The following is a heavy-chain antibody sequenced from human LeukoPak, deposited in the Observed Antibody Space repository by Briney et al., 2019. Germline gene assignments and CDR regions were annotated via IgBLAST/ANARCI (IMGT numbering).Heavy chain of an antibody. CDR1: GGSISSYY. CDR2: IYYSGST. V-gene: IGHV4-59*01. Sequence: SETLSLTCTVSGGSISSYYWSWIRQPPGKGLEWIGYIYYSGSTSYNPSLTSRVTISVDTSKNQFSLKLSSVTAADTAVYYCARVKGRSAYDAFDIWGQGTMVTVSS. J-gene: IGHJ3*02. CDR3: ARVKGRSAYDAFDI.